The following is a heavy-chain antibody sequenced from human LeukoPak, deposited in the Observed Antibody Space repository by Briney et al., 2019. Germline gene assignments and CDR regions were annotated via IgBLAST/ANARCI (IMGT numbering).Heavy chain of an antibody. V-gene: IGHV1-46*01. D-gene: IGHD3-10*01. CDR1: GYTFTRHF. CDR3: ARAEGSGSGAYTLDY. Sequence: GASVKVSCKASGYTFTRHFMHWVRQAPGQGLEWMGIINPNGGSTSYAQKFQGRVTMTRDTSTSTVYMELSSLRSEDTAVYYCARAEGSGSGAYTLDYWGQGILVTVSS. CDR2: INPNGGST. J-gene: IGHJ4*02.